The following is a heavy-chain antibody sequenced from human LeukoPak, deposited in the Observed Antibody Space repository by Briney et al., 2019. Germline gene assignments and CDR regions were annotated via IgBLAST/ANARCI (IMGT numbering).Heavy chain of an antibody. V-gene: IGHV4-34*01. J-gene: IGHJ4*02. Sequence: PSESLSLSCAAYGESFSSYYWSWIRQPPGKGLEWMGEINHSGSTNYNPYIKRRVTISVSTTSNRLSLKLISVTAADTAAYYCAGSDRYDDVWGSYRYEVFYYWGQGTLVTVSS. D-gene: IGHD3-16*02. CDR1: GESFSSYY. CDR2: INHSGST. CDR3: AGSDRYDDVWGSYRYEVFYY.